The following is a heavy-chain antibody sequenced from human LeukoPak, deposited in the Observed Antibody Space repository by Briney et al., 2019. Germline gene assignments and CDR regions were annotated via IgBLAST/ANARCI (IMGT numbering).Heavy chain of an antibody. CDR3: AGWLQL. V-gene: IGHV3-48*04. J-gene: IGHJ4*02. Sequence: PGGSLRVSCAASGFTFSPYWMNWVRQAPGKGLEWVSYISGSGTIINYADSVKGRFTVSGDNAKNSLYLQMNSLRVEDTAVYYCAGWLQLWGQGTLVTVSS. D-gene: IGHD5-24*01. CDR2: ISGSGTII. CDR1: GFTFSPYW.